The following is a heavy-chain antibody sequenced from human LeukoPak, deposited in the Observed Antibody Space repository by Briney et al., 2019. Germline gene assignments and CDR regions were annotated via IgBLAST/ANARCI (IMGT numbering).Heavy chain of an antibody. CDR2: ISSSSNTI. CDR3: ARGGFYCGGDCYVDY. CDR1: GFTFSSYS. D-gene: IGHD2-21*02. V-gene: IGHV3-48*01. J-gene: IGHJ4*02. Sequence: GGSLRLSCAASGFTFSSYSMNWVRQAPGKGLEWVSYISSSSNTIYYADSVKGRFTISRDNAKNSLYLQMNSLRAEDTAVYYCARGGFYCGGDCYVDYWGQGTLVTVSS.